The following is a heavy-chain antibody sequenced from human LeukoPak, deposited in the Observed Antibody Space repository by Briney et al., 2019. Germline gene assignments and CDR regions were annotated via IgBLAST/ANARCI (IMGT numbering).Heavy chain of an antibody. CDR3: ARYRAFDI. J-gene: IGHJ3*02. CDR1: GDSINSYY. CDR2: IYSSGKT. Sequence: SETLSLTCTVSGDSINSYYWSWIRQPAGKGLEWIGRIYSSGKTNYNPSLKSRITMSVDTSKNQFSLNLTSVTAADTAVYYCARYRAFDIWGQGTMVTVSS. V-gene: IGHV4-4*07.